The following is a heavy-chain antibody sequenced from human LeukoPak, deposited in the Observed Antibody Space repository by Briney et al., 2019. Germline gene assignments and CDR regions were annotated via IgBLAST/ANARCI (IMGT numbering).Heavy chain of an antibody. V-gene: IGHV4-4*07. CDR3: ASRSSGTGRAFDI. CDR2: IYTSGST. D-gene: IGHD3-10*01. CDR1: GGSISSYY. J-gene: IGHJ3*02. Sequence: SETLSLTCTVSGGSISSYYWSWIRQPAGKGLEWIGHIYTSGSTSYNPSLKSRVTISVDKSENQFSLQLTSVTAADTDVYYCASRSSGTGRAFDIWGQGTMVTVSS.